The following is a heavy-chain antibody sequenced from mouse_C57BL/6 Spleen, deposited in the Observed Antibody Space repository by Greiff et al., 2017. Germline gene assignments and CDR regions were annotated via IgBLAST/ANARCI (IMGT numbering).Heavy chain of an antibody. V-gene: IGHV3-6*01. CDR3: AREGGYFFYAMDY. Sequence: VQLKESGPGLVKPSQSLSLTCSVTRYSITSGYYWNWIRQFPGNKLEWMGYISYDGSNNYNPSLKNRISITRDTSKNQFFLKLNSVTTEDTATYYCAREGGYFFYAMDYWGQGTSVTVSS. CDR1: RYSITSGYY. J-gene: IGHJ4*01. D-gene: IGHD3-1*01. CDR2: ISYDGSN.